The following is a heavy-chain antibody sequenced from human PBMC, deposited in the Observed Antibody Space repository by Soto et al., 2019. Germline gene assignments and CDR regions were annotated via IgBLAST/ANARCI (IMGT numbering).Heavy chain of an antibody. J-gene: IGHJ5*02. CDR3: ARDKRGVRNWFDP. Sequence: GSLRLSCAASGFTFINYAMSWVLQAPWKGLEWVSLVSATAGTTYYTDSVKGRFTISRDNSRNTLYLQMNSLRDEDTAVYYCARDKRGVRNWFDPWGQGTLVTVSS. CDR2: VSATAGTT. V-gene: IGHV3-23*01. CDR1: GFTFINYA. D-gene: IGHD3-10*01.